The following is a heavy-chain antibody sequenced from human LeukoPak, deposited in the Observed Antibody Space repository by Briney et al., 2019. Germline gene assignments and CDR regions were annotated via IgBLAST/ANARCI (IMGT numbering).Heavy chain of an antibody. D-gene: IGHD4-17*01. V-gene: IGHV4-59*01. CDR3: ARQVRTTVHFDP. J-gene: IGHJ5*02. Sequence: PSETLSLTCTVSGGSISSYYWSWIRQPPGKGLEWIGYIYCSGSTNYNPSLKSRVTISIDTSKNQFSLKLSSVTAADTAVYFCARQVRTTVHFDPWGQGTLVTVSS. CDR1: GGSISSYY. CDR2: IYCSGST.